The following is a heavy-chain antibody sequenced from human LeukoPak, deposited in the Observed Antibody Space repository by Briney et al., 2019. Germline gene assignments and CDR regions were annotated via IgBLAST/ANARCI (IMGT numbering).Heavy chain of an antibody. D-gene: IGHD3-10*01. J-gene: IGHJ4*02. CDR2: ISSSSSYI. V-gene: IGHV3-21*01. CDR3: ASYGSGVIDY. Sequence: GGSLRLSCAASGFTFSSYSMNWVRQAPGKGLEWVSSISSSSSYIYYADSVKGRFTISRDNAKNSLYLQMNSLRAEDTAVCYCASYGSGVIDYWGQGTLVTVSS. CDR1: GFTFSSYS.